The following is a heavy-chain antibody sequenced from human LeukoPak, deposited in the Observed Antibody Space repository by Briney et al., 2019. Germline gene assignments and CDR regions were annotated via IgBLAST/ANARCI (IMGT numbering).Heavy chain of an antibody. V-gene: IGHV3-30*04. CDR1: GFTFSSYA. Sequence: GRSLRLSCAASGFTFSSYAMHWVRQAPGKGLEWVAVISYDGKNKYYADSVKGRFTISRDNSRNTLFLQMNSLRPEDTAVYHCATTWIELWLTDYWGQGTLVTVSS. D-gene: IGHD5-18*01. CDR2: ISYDGKNK. CDR3: ATTWIELWLTDY. J-gene: IGHJ4*02.